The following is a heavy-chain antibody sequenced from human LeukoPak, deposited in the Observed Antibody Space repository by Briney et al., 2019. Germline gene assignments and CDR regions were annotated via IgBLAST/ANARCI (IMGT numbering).Heavy chain of an antibody. D-gene: IGHD3-22*01. J-gene: IGHJ4*02. CDR1: GFTFSSYA. CDR2: ISGSGGST. CDR3: AKQLYDSSGYYFQYYFDY. Sequence: GGSLRLSCAASGFTFSSYAMSWVRQAPGKGLEWVSAISGSGGSTYYADSVKGRFTISRDNSKNTLYLQMNSLRAEDTAVCYCAKQLYDSSGYYFQYYFDYWGQGTLVTVSS. V-gene: IGHV3-23*01.